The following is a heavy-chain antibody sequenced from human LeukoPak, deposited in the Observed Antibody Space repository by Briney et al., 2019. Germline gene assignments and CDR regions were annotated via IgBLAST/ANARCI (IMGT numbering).Heavy chain of an antibody. V-gene: IGHV3-21*01. Sequence: GGSLRLSCAASGFTFSSYSMNWVRQAPGKGLEWVSSISSSSYIYYADSVKGRFTISRDNAKNSLYLQMNSLRAEDTAVYYCGRDNTIFGVAHINHWGQGTLVTVSS. CDR3: GRDNTIFGVAHINH. J-gene: IGHJ5*02. CDR1: GFTFSSYS. D-gene: IGHD3-3*01. CDR2: ISSSSYI.